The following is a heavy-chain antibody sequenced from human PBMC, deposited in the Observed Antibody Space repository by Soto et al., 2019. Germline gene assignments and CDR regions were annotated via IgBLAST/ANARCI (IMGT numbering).Heavy chain of an antibody. D-gene: IGHD3-22*01. CDR1: GYTFTSYD. V-gene: IGHV1-8*01. CDR3: ARAQYDSSGYYLYGMDV. CDR2: MNPNSGNT. Sequence: QVQLVQSGAEVKKPGASVKVSCKASGYTFTSYDINWVRQATGQGLEWMGWMNPNSGNTGYAQKFQGRVTMTRNTSXSXXYMELSSLRSEDTAVYYCARAQYDSSGYYLYGMDVWGQGTTVTVSS. J-gene: IGHJ6*02.